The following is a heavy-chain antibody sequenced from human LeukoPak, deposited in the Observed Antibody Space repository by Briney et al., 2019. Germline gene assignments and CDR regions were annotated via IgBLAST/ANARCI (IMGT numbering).Heavy chain of an antibody. D-gene: IGHD3-16*01. CDR3: ARDVGDEGNY. V-gene: IGHV3-53*01. CDR1: GFTFNDYT. CDR2: IYSGGST. J-gene: IGHJ4*02. Sequence: GGSLRLSCAASGFTFNDYTMNWVRQAPGKGLEWVSVIYSGGSTYYADSVKGRFTISRDNSKNTLYLQMSSLRTADTAVYYCARDVGDEGNYWGQGTLVTVSS.